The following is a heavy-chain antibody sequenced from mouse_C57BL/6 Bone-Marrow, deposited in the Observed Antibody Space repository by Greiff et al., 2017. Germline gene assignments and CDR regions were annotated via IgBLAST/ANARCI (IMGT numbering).Heavy chain of an antibody. V-gene: IGHV8-12*01. D-gene: IGHD1-1*01. CDR3: ARSGITTVVGAY. CDR1: GFSLSTSGMG. Sequence: QVTLKESGPGILQSSQTLSLTCSSSGFSLSTSGMGVSWIRQPSGKGLEWLAHIYCDDDKRYNPSLKSRLRISKDTSRNQVFLKITSVDTADTATYYCARSGITTVVGAYWGQGTLVTVSA. CDR2: IYCDDDK. J-gene: IGHJ3*01.